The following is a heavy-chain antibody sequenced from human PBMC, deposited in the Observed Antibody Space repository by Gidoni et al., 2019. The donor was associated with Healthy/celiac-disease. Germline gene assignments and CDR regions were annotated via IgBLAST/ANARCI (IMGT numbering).Heavy chain of an antibody. V-gene: IGHV1-24*01. CDR3: ASQRYSGGFHVFDY. Sequence: QVKLVQSGAEVKKPAASVRVPCKVAGFTGSELSMHWARRAPGNGIEWMGGFNPDDGEKLYEQRFQGRVTITEDTATATAYMEMISLRSADTAVSYCASQRYSGGFHVFDYWGHGTLVTVSS. D-gene: IGHD1-26*01. CDR1: GFTGSELS. CDR2: FNPDDGEK. J-gene: IGHJ4*01.